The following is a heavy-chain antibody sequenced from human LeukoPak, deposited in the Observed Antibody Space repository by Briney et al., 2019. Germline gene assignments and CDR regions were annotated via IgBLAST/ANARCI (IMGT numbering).Heavy chain of an antibody. Sequence: PSETLSLTCAVYGGSFSGYYWIWIRQPPGKGLEWIGEINHSGSTNYNPSLKSRVTISVDTSKNQFSLKLSSVTAADTAVYYCARVPSIAAAGTSDYWGQGTLVTVSS. CDR2: INHSGST. V-gene: IGHV4-34*01. CDR3: ARVPSIAAAGTSDY. J-gene: IGHJ4*02. CDR1: GGSFSGYY. D-gene: IGHD6-13*01.